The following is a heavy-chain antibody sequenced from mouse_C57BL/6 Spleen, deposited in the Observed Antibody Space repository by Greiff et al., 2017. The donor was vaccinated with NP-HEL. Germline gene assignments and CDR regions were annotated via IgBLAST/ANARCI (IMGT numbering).Heavy chain of an antibody. Sequence: EVHLVESGGGLVKPGGSLKLSCAASGFTFSSYAMSWVRQTPEKRLEWVATISDGGSYTYYPDNVKGRFTISRDNAKNNLYLQMSHLKSEDTAMYYCAREYYGYDFDYWGQGTTLTVSS. J-gene: IGHJ2*01. D-gene: IGHD2-2*01. V-gene: IGHV5-4*01. CDR3: AREYYGYDFDY. CDR2: ISDGGSYT. CDR1: GFTFSSYA.